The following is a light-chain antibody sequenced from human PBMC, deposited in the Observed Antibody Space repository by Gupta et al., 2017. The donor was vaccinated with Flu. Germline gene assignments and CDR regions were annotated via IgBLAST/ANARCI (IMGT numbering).Light chain of an antibody. CDR1: QSLLHSNGYNY. CDR3: MQALQAIT. CDR2: LGS. J-gene: IGKJ3*01. V-gene: IGKV2-28*01. Sequence: EIVMTQSPLSPPVTPGEQASISCRSSQSLLHSNGYNYLDWYLQKPGQSPQLLISLGSNRASGVPDRFSGSGSGTDFTLKISRVEAEDVGVYYCMQALQAITFGPGTKVDIK.